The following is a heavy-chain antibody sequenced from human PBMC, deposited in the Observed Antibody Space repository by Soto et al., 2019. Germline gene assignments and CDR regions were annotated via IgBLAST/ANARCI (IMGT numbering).Heavy chain of an antibody. CDR3: ARGYCTDGVCYFFFDH. CDR2: IWYDGSNQ. V-gene: IGHV3-33*01. D-gene: IGHD2-8*01. CDR1: GFTFRNYG. Sequence: GGSLRLSCAASGFTFRNYGMHWVRQAPGKGLEWVAIIWYDGSNQDYADTVKGRFTISRDNSNNTLYLQMNSLRAEDTAIYYCARGYCTDGVCYFFFDHXGHGTLVTVPQ. J-gene: IGHJ4*01.